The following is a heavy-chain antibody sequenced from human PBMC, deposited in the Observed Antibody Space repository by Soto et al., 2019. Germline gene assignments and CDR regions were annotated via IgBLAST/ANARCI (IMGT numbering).Heavy chain of an antibody. CDR3: ARAPQCESYLYCFALLDY. V-gene: IGHV4-4*07. D-gene: IGHD2-8*02. Sequence: LPLTCSVSRDSISGLYWPWIRPPAGKGPEWLGRIYSSGETTYNLALSVRVILSSGASKHQYYLHLTSVTAADTAVYHRARAPQCESYLYCFALLDYWGQGTLVTVSS. J-gene: IGHJ4*02. CDR1: RDSISGLY. CDR2: IYSSGET.